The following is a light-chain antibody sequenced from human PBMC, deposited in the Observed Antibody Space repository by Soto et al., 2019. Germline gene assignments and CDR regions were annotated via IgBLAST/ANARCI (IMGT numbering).Light chain of an antibody. CDR2: EVS. CDR3: SSFTSSGTL. Sequence: QSALTQPATVSGSPGQPITISCTGTSSDVGGYDYVSWYQQHPGKVSKLIIYEVSIRASGVSNRFSASKSANTASLTISGLQPEDEADYYCSSFTSSGTLFGGGTKLTVL. V-gene: IGLV2-14*01. J-gene: IGLJ3*02. CDR1: SSDVGGYDY.